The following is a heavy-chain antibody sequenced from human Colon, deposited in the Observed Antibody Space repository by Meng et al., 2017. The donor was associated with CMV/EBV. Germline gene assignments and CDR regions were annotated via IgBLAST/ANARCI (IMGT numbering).Heavy chain of an antibody. V-gene: IGHV1-46*01. D-gene: IGHD5-12*01. CDR1: GDTFTNHY. CDR3: VREGSGLKYFDY. J-gene: IGHJ4*02. CDR2: INPYDSST. Sequence: CKASGDTFTNHYIHWVRQAPGQGLEWMGLINPYDSSTDYGRRFRGRVTVTRDTSTSTVYMEVTSLRSEDTAIFYCVREGSGLKYFDYWGQGTLVTVSS.